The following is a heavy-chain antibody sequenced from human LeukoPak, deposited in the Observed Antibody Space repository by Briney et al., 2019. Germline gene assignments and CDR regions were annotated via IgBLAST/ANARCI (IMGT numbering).Heavy chain of an antibody. CDR1: GSSIRDNYY. D-gene: IGHD3-3*01. CDR2: VFYSGST. J-gene: IGHJ5*02. V-gene: IGHV4-38-2*02. CDR3: ARHNYYHFWSTLNWFDP. Sequence: PSETLSLTCTIIGSSIRDNYYWRWIRRPPGKGLEWIGSVFYSGSTYYNPSLKSRVILSVDTSNNIFSLKLRSVTAADTAVYYCARHNYYHFWSTLNWFDPWGQGALVTVSS.